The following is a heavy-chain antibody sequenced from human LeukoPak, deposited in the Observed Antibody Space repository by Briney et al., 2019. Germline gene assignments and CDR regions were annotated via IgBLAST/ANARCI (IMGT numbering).Heavy chain of an antibody. D-gene: IGHD3-22*01. Sequence: SETLSLTCAVYGGSFSGYYWSWIRQPPGKGLEWIGEINRSGSTNYNPSLKSRVTISVDTSKNQFSLKLSSVTAADTAVYYCARGGEYYYDSSGYYYYHWGQGTLVTVSS. V-gene: IGHV4-34*01. CDR3: ARGGEYYYDSSGYYYYH. J-gene: IGHJ5*02. CDR1: GGSFSGYY. CDR2: INRSGST.